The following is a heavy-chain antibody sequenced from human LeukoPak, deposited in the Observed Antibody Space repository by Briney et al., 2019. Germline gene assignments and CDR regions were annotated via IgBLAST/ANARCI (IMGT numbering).Heavy chain of an antibody. CDR3: ARVSYGSGSYLDY. Sequence: PSETLSLTCAVYGGSFSGYYWSWIRQPPGKGLEWIGEINHSGSTNCNPSLKSRVTISVDTSKDQFSLKLSSVTAADTAVYYCARVSYGSGSYLDYWGQGTLVTVSS. CDR2: INHSGST. J-gene: IGHJ4*02. CDR1: GGSFSGYY. V-gene: IGHV4-34*01. D-gene: IGHD3-10*01.